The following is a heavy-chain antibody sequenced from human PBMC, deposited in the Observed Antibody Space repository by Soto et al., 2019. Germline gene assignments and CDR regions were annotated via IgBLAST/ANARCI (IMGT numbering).Heavy chain of an antibody. D-gene: IGHD3-22*01. CDR2: IYYSGST. CDR3: ASRMKIVVVIN. Sequence: QLQLQESGPGLVKPSETLSLTCTVSGGSISSSSYYWGWIRQPPGKGLEWIGSIYYSGSTYYNPSLKSRVTISVDTSKNQFSLKLSSVTAADTAVYYCASRMKIVVVINWGQGTLVTVSS. J-gene: IGHJ4*02. V-gene: IGHV4-39*01. CDR1: GGSISSSSYY.